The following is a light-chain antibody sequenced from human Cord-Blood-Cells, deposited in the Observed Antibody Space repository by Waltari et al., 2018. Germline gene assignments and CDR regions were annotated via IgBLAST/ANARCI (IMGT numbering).Light chain of an antibody. Sequence: EIVLPQSPGTLSLSPGDSATLSCRASQSVSSSYLAWYQQEPGQAPRLLIYVASSRATGIPDRFSGSGSGTDFTLTISRLEPEDCAVYYGQQYGSSPRTFGGGTKVEIK. V-gene: IGKV3-20*01. CDR2: VAS. CDR1: QSVSSSY. CDR3: QQYGSSPRT. J-gene: IGKJ4*01.